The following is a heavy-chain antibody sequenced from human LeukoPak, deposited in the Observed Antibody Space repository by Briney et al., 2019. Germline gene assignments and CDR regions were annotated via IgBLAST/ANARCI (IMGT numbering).Heavy chain of an antibody. J-gene: IGHJ4*02. V-gene: IGHV1-69*01. D-gene: IGHD3-9*01. Sequence: SVKVSCKASGGTFSSYAISWVRQAPGQGLEWMGGIIPIFGTANYAQKFQGRVTITADESTSTAYMELSSLRSEDTAVYYCARSILTGYCKAPGVCDYWGQGTLVTVSS. CDR3: ARSILTGYCKAPGVCDY. CDR1: GGTFSSYA. CDR2: IIPIFGTA.